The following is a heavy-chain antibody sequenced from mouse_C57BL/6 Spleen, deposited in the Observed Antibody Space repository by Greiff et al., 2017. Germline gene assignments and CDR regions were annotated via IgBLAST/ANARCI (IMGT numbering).Heavy chain of an antibody. D-gene: IGHD2-4*01. Sequence: VKLQESGAELVRPGTSVKVSCKASGYAFTNYLIEWVKQRPGQGLEWIGVINPGSGGTNYNEKFKGKATLTADKSSSTAYMQLSSLPSEDSAVYFCARSRTPTMSTFDYWGQGTTLTVSS. CDR1: GYAFTNYL. J-gene: IGHJ2*01. CDR2: INPGSGGT. CDR3: ARSRTPTMSTFDY. V-gene: IGHV1-54*01.